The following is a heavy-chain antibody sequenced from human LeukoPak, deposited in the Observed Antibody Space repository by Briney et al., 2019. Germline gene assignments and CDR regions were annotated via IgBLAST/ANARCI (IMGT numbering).Heavy chain of an antibody. CDR1: GFTFSNAW. CDR2: IKSKTDGGTT. J-gene: IGHJ4*02. Sequence: PGGSLRLSCAASGFTFSNAWMSWVRQAPGKGLEWVGPIKSKTDGGTTDYAAPVKGRFTISRDDSKNTLYLQMNSLKTEDTAVYYCTTDPQGLAIDYWGQGTLVTVSS. V-gene: IGHV3-15*01. CDR3: TTDPQGLAIDY. D-gene: IGHD3/OR15-3a*01.